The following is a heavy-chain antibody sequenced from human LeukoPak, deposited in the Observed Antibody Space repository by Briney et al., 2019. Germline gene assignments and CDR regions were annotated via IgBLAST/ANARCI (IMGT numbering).Heavy chain of an antibody. CDR1: GFTFGTYG. V-gene: IGHV3-23*01. D-gene: IGHD1-26*01. CDR3: AKESPYAVGGTGRVYYFDY. CDR2: TSNRDRT. J-gene: IGHJ4*02. Sequence: PGGSLRLSCEASGFTFGTYGMTWVRQAPGKGLEWVSATSNRDRTYYTDSVKGRFTISRDNSKNTVHLQMNSLRAEDTAVYYCAKESPYAVGGTGRVYYFDYWGQGALVTVSS.